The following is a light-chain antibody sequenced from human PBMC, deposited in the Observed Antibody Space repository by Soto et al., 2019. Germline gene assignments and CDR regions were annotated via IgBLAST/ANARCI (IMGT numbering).Light chain of an antibody. CDR2: EVS. V-gene: IGLV2-14*03. J-gene: IGLJ1*01. CDR1: SSDVGGYNY. CDR3: SSYTSTTTRV. Sequence: ALTQPASVSGSPGQSITISCTGTSSDVGGYNYVSWYQQHPGKGPKLMIYEVSNRPSGVSNRFSGSKSGNTATLTISGLQAEDEADYYCSSYTSTTTRVFGTGTKATVL.